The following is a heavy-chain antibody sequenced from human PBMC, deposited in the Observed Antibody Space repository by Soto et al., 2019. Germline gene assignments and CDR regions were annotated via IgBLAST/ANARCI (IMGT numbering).Heavy chain of an antibody. Sequence: GASVKVCCKASGCTFSSYAISWVRQAPGQGLEWMGGIIPIFGTTNYAQKFQGRVTITADESTSTAYMELSSLRSEDTAVYYCAREDSSGWYYFDYWGQGTLVTVSS. CDR3: AREDSSGWYYFDY. CDR1: GCTFSSYA. V-gene: IGHV1-69*13. CDR2: IIPIFGTT. D-gene: IGHD6-19*01. J-gene: IGHJ4*02.